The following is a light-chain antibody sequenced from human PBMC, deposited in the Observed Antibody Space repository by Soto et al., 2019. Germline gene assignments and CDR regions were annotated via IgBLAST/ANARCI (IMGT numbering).Light chain of an antibody. CDR1: SSNIGSNY. CDR3: AAWADSLSAPWV. V-gene: IGLV1-47*01. CDR2: RNN. Sequence: QSVLTQPPSASGTPGQRVTISCSGSSSNIGSNYVYWYQQLPGTAPKLLIYRNNQRPSGVPDRFSGSKSGTSASLAISGLRSEDEADYYCAAWADSLSAPWVFGGGTKLTVL. J-gene: IGLJ3*02.